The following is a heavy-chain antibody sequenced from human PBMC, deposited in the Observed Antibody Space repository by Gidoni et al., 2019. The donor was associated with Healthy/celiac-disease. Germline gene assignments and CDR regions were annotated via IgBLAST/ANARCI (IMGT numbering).Heavy chain of an antibody. J-gene: IGHJ3*02. CDR3: ARGRVFRTVRHAFDI. Sequence: QVQLQQWGAGLLKPSETLSLTCAVYGGSFSGYYWSWIRQPPGKGLEWIGEINHSGSTNYNPSLKSRVTISVDTSKNHFSLKLSSVTAADTAVYYCARGRVFRTVRHAFDIWGQGTMVTVSS. D-gene: IGHD4-17*01. CDR1: GGSFSGYY. CDR2: INHSGST. V-gene: IGHV4-34*01.